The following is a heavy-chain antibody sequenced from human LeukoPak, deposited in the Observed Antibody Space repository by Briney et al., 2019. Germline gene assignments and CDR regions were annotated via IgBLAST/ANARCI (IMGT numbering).Heavy chain of an antibody. CDR3: ARLDCIAEDRCKH. Sequence: SETLSPSRSVSGDSVTGSYCNWIRQPPGKGLEWIGYVSSDGTTNYTPTLRSRLIMSVDTAKNDISLILTSVTAADTAIYYCARLDCIAEDRCKHWGRGTLGTVSS. CDR1: GDSVTGSY. D-gene: IGHD3/OR15-3a*01. J-gene: IGHJ1*01. CDR2: VSSDGTT. V-gene: IGHV4-59*08.